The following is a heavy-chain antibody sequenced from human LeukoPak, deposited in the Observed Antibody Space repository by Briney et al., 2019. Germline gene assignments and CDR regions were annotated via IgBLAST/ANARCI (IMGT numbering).Heavy chain of an antibody. CDR1: GYTFTSYG. Sequence: ASVKVSCKASGYTFTSYGISGVRQAPGQGLEWMGWISAYNGNTNYAQKLQGRVTMTTDTSTSTAYMELRSLRSDDTAVYYCARDLFALRGYYDSSRPQGYWGQGTLVTVSS. CDR3: ARDLFALRGYYDSSRPQGY. V-gene: IGHV1-18*01. CDR2: ISAYNGNT. J-gene: IGHJ4*02. D-gene: IGHD3-22*01.